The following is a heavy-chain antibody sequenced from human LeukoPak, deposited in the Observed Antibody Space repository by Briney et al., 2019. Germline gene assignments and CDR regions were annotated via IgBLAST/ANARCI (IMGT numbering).Heavy chain of an antibody. D-gene: IGHD3-3*01. CDR1: GGTFSSYA. CDR2: IIPIFGTA. J-gene: IGHJ6*03. Sequence: SVKVSCKASGGTFSSYAISWVRQAPGQGLEWMGGIIPIFGTANYAQKFQGRVTITADESTSTAYMELSSLRSEDTAVYYCASLDFWSGYYASPYYYYYMDVWGKGPTVTVSS. CDR3: ASLDFWSGYYASPYYYYYMDV. V-gene: IGHV1-69*13.